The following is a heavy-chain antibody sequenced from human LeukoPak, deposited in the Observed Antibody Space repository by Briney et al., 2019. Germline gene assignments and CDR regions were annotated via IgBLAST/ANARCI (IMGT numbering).Heavy chain of an antibody. Sequence: GGSLRLSCAASGFTFSSYWMSWVRQAPGKGLEWVANIKQDGSEKNYVDSVKGRFTISRDNAKNSLYLQMNSLRAEDTAVYYCARGTYYDFWSGPDYYFDYWGQGTLVTVSS. CDR3: ARGTYYDFWSGPDYYFDY. CDR2: IKQDGSEK. J-gene: IGHJ4*02. V-gene: IGHV3-7*01. CDR1: GFTFSSYW. D-gene: IGHD3-3*01.